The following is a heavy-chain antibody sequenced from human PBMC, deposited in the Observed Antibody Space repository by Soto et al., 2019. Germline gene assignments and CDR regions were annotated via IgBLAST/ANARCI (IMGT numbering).Heavy chain of an antibody. J-gene: IGHJ6*02. CDR1: GGTFSSYA. D-gene: IGHD3-3*01. Sequence: GASVKVSCKASGGTFSSYAISWVRQAPGQGLEWMGGIIPIFGTANYAQKLQGRVTITADESTSTAYMELSSLRSEDTAVYYCARDRVTIFGVVIIDRNYYYGMDVWGQGTTVTVSS. CDR2: IIPIFGTA. CDR3: ARDRVTIFGVVIIDRNYYYGMDV. V-gene: IGHV1-69*13.